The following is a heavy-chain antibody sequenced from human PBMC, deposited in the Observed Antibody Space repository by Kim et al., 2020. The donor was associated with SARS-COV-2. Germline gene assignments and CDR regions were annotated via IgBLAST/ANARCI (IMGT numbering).Heavy chain of an antibody. J-gene: IGHJ4*02. CDR3: ARGYKSTLGY. D-gene: IGHD1-20*01. CDR2: ISSRSGYI. CDR1: GFTFSSYT. V-gene: IGHV3-21*01. Sequence: GGSLRLSFAASGFTFSSYTMNWVRQAPGKGLEWVSSISSRSGYIYYADSVRGRFTISGDSAKNSLYLQMNSLRAEDTAVYYCARGYKSTLGYWGQGTLVTVSS.